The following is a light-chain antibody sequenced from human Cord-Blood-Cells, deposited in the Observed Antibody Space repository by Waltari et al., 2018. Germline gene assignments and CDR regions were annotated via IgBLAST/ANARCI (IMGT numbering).Light chain of an antibody. CDR2: SNK. V-gene: IGLV1-44*01. J-gene: IGLJ3*02. CDR1: SSNIGKNT. Sequence: QSGLTQPPSASAAPGPRVTISCSGSSSNIGKNTAKWYQQLPGTAPKPLIYSNKQGPSGVPGRFSRAKSDNSSSRALGGVQSGDGGDDYCAAGEDSLNGWVLGGGTKLTVL. CDR3: AAGEDSLNGWV.